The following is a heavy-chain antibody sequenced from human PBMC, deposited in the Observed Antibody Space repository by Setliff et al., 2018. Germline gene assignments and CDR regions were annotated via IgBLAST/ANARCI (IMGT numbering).Heavy chain of an antibody. J-gene: IGHJ4*02. CDR2: INPSSGGHP. CDR1: GYASTSDY. Sequence: ASVKVSCKASGYASTSDYMHWVRQAPGQGPEWMGIINPSSGGHPVYAQKFQGRVTMTSDTSTNTVYMDLSSLTSEDTAVYFCARRVSYDSSGYPLGYWGQGTQVTVSS. D-gene: IGHD3-22*01. CDR3: ARRVSYDSSGYPLGY. V-gene: IGHV1-46*01.